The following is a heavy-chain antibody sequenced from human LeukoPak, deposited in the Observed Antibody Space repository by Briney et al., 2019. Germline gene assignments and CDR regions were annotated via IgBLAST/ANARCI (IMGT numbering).Heavy chain of an antibody. J-gene: IGHJ4*02. CDR1: GFTFSNAW. D-gene: IGHD2-2*01. Sequence: GGSLRLSCAASGFTFSNAWMSWVRQAPGKGLEWVGRIKSKTDGGTTDYAAPVKGRFTISRDDSKNTLYLQMNSLKTEDTAVYYSTTGTDIVVVPAAIAFDYWGQGTLVTVSS. CDR3: TTGTDIVVVPAAIAFDY. V-gene: IGHV3-15*01. CDR2: IKSKTDGGTT.